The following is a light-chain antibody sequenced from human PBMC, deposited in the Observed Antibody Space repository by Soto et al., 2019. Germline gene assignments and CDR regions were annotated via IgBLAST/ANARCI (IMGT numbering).Light chain of an antibody. Sequence: NFMLTQPHSLSGSPGKTITISCTGTRGSITSNYVQWYQQRQGSAPIIVIYEDNQRPSGVPDRFSGSIDRSSNSASLTISGLKTEDEADYYCQSYDTNSVVFGGGTKLTVL. CDR2: EDN. CDR1: RGSITSNY. V-gene: IGLV6-57*02. J-gene: IGLJ2*01. CDR3: QSYDTNSVV.